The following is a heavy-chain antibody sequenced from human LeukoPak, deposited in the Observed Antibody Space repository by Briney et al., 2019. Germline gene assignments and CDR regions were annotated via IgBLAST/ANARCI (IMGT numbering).Heavy chain of an antibody. Sequence: SETPSLTCTVSGGSINSSSYYWGWIRQPPGKGLEWIGSIYYSGSTNYNPSLKSRVTMSVDTSKNQFSLKLSSVTAADTAVYYCARGYYYDSSGYYYVGFDYWGQGTLVTVSS. V-gene: IGHV4-39*07. CDR3: ARGYYYDSSGYYYVGFDY. J-gene: IGHJ4*02. CDR1: GGSINSSSYY. D-gene: IGHD3-22*01. CDR2: IYYSGST.